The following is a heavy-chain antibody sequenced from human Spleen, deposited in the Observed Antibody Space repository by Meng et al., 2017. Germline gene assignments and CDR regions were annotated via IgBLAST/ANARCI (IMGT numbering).Heavy chain of an antibody. D-gene: IGHD6-13*01. CDR3: ARESSDAFDI. V-gene: IGHV3-20*04. CDR2: INWNGGST. Sequence: GESLKISCAASGFSFDDYGMSWVRQAPGKGLEWVSGINWNGGSTGYADSVKGRFTISRDNAKNSLYLQMNSLRAEDTALYYCARESSDAFDIWGQGTMVTVSS. CDR1: GFSFDDYG. J-gene: IGHJ3*02.